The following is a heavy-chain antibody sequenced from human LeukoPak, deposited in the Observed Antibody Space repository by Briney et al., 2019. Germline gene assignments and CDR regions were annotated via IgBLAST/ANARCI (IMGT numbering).Heavy chain of an antibody. Sequence: PSETLSLTCTVSGGSISSYYWSWIRQPAGKGLEWIGRIYTSGSTNYNPSLKSRVTMSVDTSKNQFSLKLSSVAAADTAVYYRARGQYYYGSGSYYNAFRWNWFDPWGQGTLVTVSS. CDR2: IYTSGST. D-gene: IGHD3-10*01. V-gene: IGHV4-4*07. CDR3: ARGQYYYGSGSYYNAFRWNWFDP. CDR1: GGSISSYY. J-gene: IGHJ5*02.